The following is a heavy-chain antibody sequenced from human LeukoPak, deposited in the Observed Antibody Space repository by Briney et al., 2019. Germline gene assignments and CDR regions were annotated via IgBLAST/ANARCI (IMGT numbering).Heavy chain of an antibody. CDR2: ISYDGSNK. J-gene: IGHJ5*02. CDR1: GFTFSSYG. Sequence: PGRSRRLSCAASGFTFSSYGMHWVRQAPGKGLEWVAVISYDGSNKYYADSVKGRFTISRDNSKNTLYLQMNSLRAEDTAVYYCAKADPGYSYGTWGQGTLVTVSS. D-gene: IGHD5-18*01. V-gene: IGHV3-30*18. CDR3: AKADPGYSYGT.